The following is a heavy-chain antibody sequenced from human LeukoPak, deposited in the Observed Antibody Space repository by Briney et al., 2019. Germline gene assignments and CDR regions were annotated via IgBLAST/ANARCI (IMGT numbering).Heavy chain of an antibody. V-gene: IGHV3-30*02. CDR1: GFTFSSYG. CDR2: IRYDGSNK. J-gene: IGHJ4*02. CDR3: AKDVIAAAYKSPSTFDY. Sequence: GGSLRLSCAASGFTFSSYGMHWVRQAPGKGLEWVAFIRYDGSNKYYADSVKGRFTISRDNSKNTLYLQMNSLRAEDTAVYYCAKDVIAAAYKSPSTFDYWVQGTLVTVSS. D-gene: IGHD6-13*01.